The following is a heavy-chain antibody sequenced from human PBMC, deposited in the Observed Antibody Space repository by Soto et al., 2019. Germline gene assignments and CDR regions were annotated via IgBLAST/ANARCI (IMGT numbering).Heavy chain of an antibody. Sequence: QVQLVQSGAEVKKPGASVKVSCKASGYTFTSYDITWVRQATGQGLEWMGWMNPNSGNTGYAQKFQGRVTMTRNTSISTAYMELSSLRSEDTAVYYCARGRPIVLMVYQPGWFDPWGQGTLVTVSS. CDR3: ARGRPIVLMVYQPGWFDP. V-gene: IGHV1-8*01. CDR1: GYTFTSYD. J-gene: IGHJ5*02. CDR2: MNPNSGNT. D-gene: IGHD2-8*01.